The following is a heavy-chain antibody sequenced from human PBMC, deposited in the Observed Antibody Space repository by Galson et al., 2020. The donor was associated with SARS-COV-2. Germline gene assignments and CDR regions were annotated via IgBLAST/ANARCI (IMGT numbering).Heavy chain of an antibody. CDR3: ARDATVPYNWFDP. CDR2: IWYDGSNK. Sequence: GGSLRLSCAASGFTFSSSGMHWVRQAPGKGLEWVAVIWYDGSNKYYADSVKGRFTISRDNSKNTLYLQMNSLRAEDTAVYYCARDATVPYNWFDPWGQGTLVTVSS. CDR1: GFTFSSSG. D-gene: IGHD4-4*01. J-gene: IGHJ5*02. V-gene: IGHV3-33*01.